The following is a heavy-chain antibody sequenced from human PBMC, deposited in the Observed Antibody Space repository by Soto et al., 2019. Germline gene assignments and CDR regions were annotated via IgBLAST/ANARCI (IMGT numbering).Heavy chain of an antibody. V-gene: IGHV3-21*06. Sequence: PGGSLRLSCAASGFTFTRYSMNWVRQAPGQGLEWVSSISSTTNYIYCGDSMKGRFTISRDNSKNSLYLEMNSLRAEDTAVYYCARESEDLTSNFDYWGQGTLVTVSS. CDR3: ARESEDLTSNFDY. CDR2: ISSTTNYI. J-gene: IGHJ4*02. CDR1: GFTFTRYS.